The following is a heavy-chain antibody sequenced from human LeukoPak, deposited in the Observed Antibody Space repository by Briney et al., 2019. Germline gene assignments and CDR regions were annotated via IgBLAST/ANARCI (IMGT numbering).Heavy chain of an antibody. CDR2: ISSSGSTI. CDR1: GFTFSSYE. D-gene: IGHD3-22*01. CDR3: ARDKARYYDSSGYVDY. V-gene: IGHV3-48*03. J-gene: IGHJ4*02. Sequence: GGSLRLSCAASGFTFSSYEMNWVRQAPGKGLEWVSYISSSGSTIYYADSVKGRFTISRDNAKNSLYLQMNSLRAEDTAVYYCARDKARYYDSSGYVDYWGQGTLVTVSS.